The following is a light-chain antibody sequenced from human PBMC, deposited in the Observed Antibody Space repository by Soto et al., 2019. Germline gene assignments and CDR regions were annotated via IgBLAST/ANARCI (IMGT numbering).Light chain of an antibody. CDR1: QSVLYSSNNKNY. J-gene: IGKJ4*01. Sequence: EIVVTPTPDSLAVSLGERATINCKSSQSVLYSSNNKNYLAWYQQKPRQPPKLLIYWASTRESGVPDRFSASGSGTDFTLTIFSLQAENVAFYLSQQYDNTPLTYAGGTKL. V-gene: IGKV4-1*01. CDR2: WAS. CDR3: QQYDNTPLT.